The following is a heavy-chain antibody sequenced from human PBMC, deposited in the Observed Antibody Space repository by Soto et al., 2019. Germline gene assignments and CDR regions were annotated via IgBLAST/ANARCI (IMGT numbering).Heavy chain of an antibody. CDR2: IDPSDSYT. Sequence: ESLTISCKCSGYSFTRYWISWVRQMPGKGLEWMGRIDPSDSYTNYSPSFQGHVTIAADKSIGTAYLQWSSLKASDTAMYYCAGTVVTTGDYYYYYGMDVWGQGTTVTVSS. V-gene: IGHV5-10-1*01. D-gene: IGHD4-4*01. CDR3: AGTVVTTGDYYYYYGMDV. J-gene: IGHJ6*02. CDR1: GYSFTRYW.